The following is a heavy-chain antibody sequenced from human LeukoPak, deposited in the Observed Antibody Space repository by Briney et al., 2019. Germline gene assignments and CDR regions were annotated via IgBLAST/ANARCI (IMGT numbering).Heavy chain of an antibody. CDR3: ARAGTAGSFDY. V-gene: IGHV4-59*13. J-gene: IGHJ4*02. Sequence: PSETLSLTCTVSGGSISSYYWSWIPRPPAKGLEWIGYISYSGSTNYISSLKSRVTISVDTSKNQFSLKLSAVTAADTAVYYCARAGTAGSFDYWGQGTLVTVSS. CDR2: ISYSGST. D-gene: IGHD6-13*01. CDR1: GGSISSYY.